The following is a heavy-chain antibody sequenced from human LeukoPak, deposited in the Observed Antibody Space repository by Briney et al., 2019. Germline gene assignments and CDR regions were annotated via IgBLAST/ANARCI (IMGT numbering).Heavy chain of an antibody. J-gene: IGHJ4*02. CDR1: GYSFTNYW. Sequence: GESLKISCKGSGYSFTNYWIGWVRQMPGKGLEWMGIIYPGDSESRYSPSFQGQVTISADKSISTAYLQWSSLKASDTAMYYCARRRDLYSGSYYPFDYWGQGTLVTVSS. D-gene: IGHD1-26*01. CDR3: ARRRDLYSGSYYPFDY. CDR2: IYPGDSES. V-gene: IGHV5-51*01.